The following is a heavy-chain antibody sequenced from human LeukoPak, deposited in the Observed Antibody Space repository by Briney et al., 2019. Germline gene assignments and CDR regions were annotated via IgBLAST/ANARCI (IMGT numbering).Heavy chain of an antibody. V-gene: IGHV4-4*07. CDR2: IYTSGTI. J-gene: IGHJ5*02. Sequence: PSETLSLTCAVSGGSISNKYWSWIRQPPGKALEWIGRIYTSGTITYNPSLKSRVTMSVDTSKNQFSLKLSSVTAADTAVYYCARDSGTTGEVKFDPWGQGTLVTVSS. CDR3: ARDSGTTGEVKFDP. D-gene: IGHD3-10*01. CDR1: GGSISNKY.